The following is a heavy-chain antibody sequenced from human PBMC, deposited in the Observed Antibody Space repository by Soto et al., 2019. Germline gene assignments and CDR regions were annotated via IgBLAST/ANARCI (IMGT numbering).Heavy chain of an antibody. J-gene: IGHJ6*02. V-gene: IGHV3-21*01. CDR2: ISSSSSYI. CDR1: GFSLSSYS. D-gene: IGHD6-13*01. CDR3: AREVDSSSWYYYGMDV. Sequence: GSLRVSCADSGFSLSSYSMNWVRQAPGKGLEWVSSISSSSSYIYYADSVKGRFTISRDNAKNSLYLQMNSLRAEDTAVYYCAREVDSSSWYYYGMDVWGQGTTVTVSS.